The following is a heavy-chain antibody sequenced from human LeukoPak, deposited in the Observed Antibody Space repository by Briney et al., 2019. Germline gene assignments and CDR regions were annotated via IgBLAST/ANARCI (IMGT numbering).Heavy chain of an antibody. CDR2: ISYDGSNK. CDR3: ARDYEGSSGYYEGFDY. Sequence: PGRSLRLSCAASGFTFSSYAMHWVRQAPGKGLEWVAVISYDGSNKYYADSVKGRFTISRDNSKNTLYLQMNSLRAEDTAVYYRARDYEGSSGYYEGFDYWGQGTLVTVSS. J-gene: IGHJ4*02. CDR1: GFTFSSYA. V-gene: IGHV3-30-3*01. D-gene: IGHD3-22*01.